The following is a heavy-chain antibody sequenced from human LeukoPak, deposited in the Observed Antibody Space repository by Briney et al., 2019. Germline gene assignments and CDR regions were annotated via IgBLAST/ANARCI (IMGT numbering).Heavy chain of an antibody. CDR3: ARAPDRSGYYYYFDY. D-gene: IGHD3-22*01. J-gene: IGHJ4*02. CDR1: GFTFNRYA. Sequence: GGSLRLSCGASGFTFNRYAMNWVRQAPGQGLEWVAIISYGGNNQYYAESVKGRFTISRDNTKDTVYLQMNNLRPEDTALYYCARAPDRSGYYYYFDYWGQGALVTVSS. CDR2: ISYGGNNQ. V-gene: IGHV3-30-3*01.